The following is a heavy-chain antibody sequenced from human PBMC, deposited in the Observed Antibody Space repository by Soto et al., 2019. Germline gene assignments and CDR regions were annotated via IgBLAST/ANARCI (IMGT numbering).Heavy chain of an antibody. Sequence: QVQLVQSGAEVKKPGASVKVSCKASGYTFTGYYMHWVRQAPGQGLEWMGWINPNSGGTNYAQKFQGWVTMTRDTXISPAYMELSRLRSDDTAVYYCARVAAAGTWWFDPWGQGTLVTVSS. D-gene: IGHD6-13*01. CDR2: INPNSGGT. V-gene: IGHV1-2*04. CDR1: GYTFTGYY. CDR3: ARVAAAGTWWFDP. J-gene: IGHJ5*02.